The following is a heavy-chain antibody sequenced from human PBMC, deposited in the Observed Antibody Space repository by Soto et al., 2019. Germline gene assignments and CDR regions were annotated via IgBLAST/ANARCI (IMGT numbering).Heavy chain of an antibody. D-gene: IGHD2-2*01. CDR2: FDPEDGET. Sequence: ASVKVSCKVSGYTLTELSMHWVRQAPGKGLEWMGGFDPEDGETIYAQKFQGRVTMTEDTSTDTAYMELSSLRSEDTAVYYRATDLITPLYCSSTSCYDDYWGQGTLVTVSS. V-gene: IGHV1-24*01. J-gene: IGHJ4*02. CDR3: ATDLITPLYCSSTSCYDDY. CDR1: GYTLTELS.